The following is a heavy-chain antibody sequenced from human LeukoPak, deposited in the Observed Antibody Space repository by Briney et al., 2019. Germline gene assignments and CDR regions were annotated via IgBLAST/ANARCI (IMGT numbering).Heavy chain of an antibody. CDR3: TGVSRNSWYDY. V-gene: IGHV3-15*01. D-gene: IGHD6-13*01. J-gene: IGHJ4*02. CDR1: GFTFSNAW. CDR2: IKSKTDGGTP. Sequence: GGSLRLSCAASGFTFSNAWMSWVRQAPGKGLEWVGRIKSKTDGGTPDYAAPVKGRFTISRDDSKNTLYLQMNSLKTEDTAVYYCTGVSRNSWYDYSGQGTLVTVSS.